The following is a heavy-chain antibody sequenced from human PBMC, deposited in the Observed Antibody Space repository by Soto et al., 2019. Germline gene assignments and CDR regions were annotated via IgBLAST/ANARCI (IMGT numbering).Heavy chain of an antibody. D-gene: IGHD2-2*01. CDR1: GFTFSDYY. CDR3: ARDPDTSSKIDF. J-gene: IGHJ4*02. CDR2: ISSSGSPL. Sequence: ESGGGLVEPGGSLRLSCTASGFTFSDYYMSWIRQAPGKGLEWVSYISSSGSPLYYADSVKGRFTISRDNAKNSLYLQMNSLRAEDTALYYCARDPDTSSKIDFWGQGALVTVSS. V-gene: IGHV3-11*01.